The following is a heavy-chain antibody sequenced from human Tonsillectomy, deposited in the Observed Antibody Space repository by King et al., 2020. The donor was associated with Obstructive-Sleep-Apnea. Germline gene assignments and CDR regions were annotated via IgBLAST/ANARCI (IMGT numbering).Heavy chain of an antibody. CDR1: GFTFSSYA. CDR3: ARDQGHSGWYWGGYGDY. CDR2: ISYDGSNK. D-gene: IGHD6-19*01. J-gene: IGHJ4*02. Sequence: VQLVESGGGVVQPGRSLRLSCAASGFTFSSYAMHWVRQAPGKGLEWVAVISYDGSNKYYADSVKGRFTISRDNSKNTLYLQMNSLRAEDTAVYYWARDQGHSGWYWGGYGDYWGQGTPVTVSS. V-gene: IGHV3-30-3*01.